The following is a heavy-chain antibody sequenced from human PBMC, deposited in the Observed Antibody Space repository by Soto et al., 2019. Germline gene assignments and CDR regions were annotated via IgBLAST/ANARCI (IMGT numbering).Heavy chain of an antibody. CDR3: AKDGRYLGASNYDGMDV. CDR2: ISGSGGST. Sequence: EVQLLESGGGLVQPGGSLRLSCAASGFTFSSYAMNWVRQAPGKGLEWVSTISGSGGSTYSADSVKGRFTISRDNSKNTLYLQMNSLRADDTAIYYCAKDGRYLGASNYDGMDVWGQGPTVTVSS. V-gene: IGHV3-23*01. J-gene: IGHJ6*02. D-gene: IGHD4-4*01. CDR1: GFTFSSYA.